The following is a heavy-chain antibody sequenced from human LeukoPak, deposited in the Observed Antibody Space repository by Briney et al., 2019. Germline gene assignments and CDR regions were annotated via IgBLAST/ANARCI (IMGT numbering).Heavy chain of an antibody. J-gene: IGHJ4*02. D-gene: IGHD5-18*01. CDR2: IYYSGST. V-gene: IGHV4-59*12. Sequence: SETLSLTCTVSGGSISSYYWSWIRQPPGKGLEWIGNIYYSGSTNYNPSLKSRVTISVDTSKNQFSLKLSSVTAADTAVYYCARLRGYSYGTRGYYFDYWGQGTLVTVSS. CDR3: ARLRGYSYGTRGYYFDY. CDR1: GGSISSYY.